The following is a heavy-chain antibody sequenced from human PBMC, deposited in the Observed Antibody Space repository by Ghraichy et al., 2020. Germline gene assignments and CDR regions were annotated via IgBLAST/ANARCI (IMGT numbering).Heavy chain of an antibody. CDR3: ARNAPSGADLRWDYYYMDL. CDR1: GFSFSAYF. J-gene: IGHJ6*03. CDR2: ISASGRTQ. V-gene: IGHV3-23*01. Sequence: GGSLRLSCVASGFSFSAYFIDWVRHLPGKGLEWVSAISASGRTQYYADSVKGRFTVSRDRDTVYLQVTRLRDEDTALYYCARNAPSGADLRWDYYYMDLWGKGTTVTVSS. D-gene: IGHD4-23*01.